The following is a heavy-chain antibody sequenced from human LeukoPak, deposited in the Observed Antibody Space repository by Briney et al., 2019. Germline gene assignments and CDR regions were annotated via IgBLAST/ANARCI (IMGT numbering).Heavy chain of an antibody. CDR1: GYSISSGYY. Sequence: PSETLSLTCTVSGYSISSGYYWGWIRQPPGKGLEWIGSIYHSGSTYYNPSLKSRVTISVDTSKNQFSLKLSSVTAADTAVYYCARGGYSYGDYWGQGTLVTVSS. V-gene: IGHV4-38-2*02. D-gene: IGHD5-18*01. CDR3: ARGGYSYGDY. J-gene: IGHJ4*02. CDR2: IYHSGST.